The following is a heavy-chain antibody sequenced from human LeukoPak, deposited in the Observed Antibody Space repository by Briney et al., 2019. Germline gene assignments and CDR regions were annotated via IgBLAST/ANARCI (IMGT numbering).Heavy chain of an antibody. CDR3: AREIVAGLGVSFDI. J-gene: IGHJ3*02. CDR2: IYYSGST. V-gene: IGHV4-59*08. Sequence: SETLSLTCTVSGGSIRSHYWSWIRQPPGKGLEWIGYIYYSGSTNCNPSLKSRVTLSVDTSKNQFSLKLSSVTAADTAVYYCAREIVAGLGVSFDIWGQGTMVTVSS. CDR1: GGSIRSHY. D-gene: IGHD5-12*01.